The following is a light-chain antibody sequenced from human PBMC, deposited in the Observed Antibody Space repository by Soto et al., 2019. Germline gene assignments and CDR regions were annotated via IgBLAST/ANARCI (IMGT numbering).Light chain of an antibody. CDR1: QSVSSN. V-gene: IGKV3-15*01. CDR3: QQYNNWPRT. CDR2: DAS. Sequence: EIVMTQSPATLSVSPGERADLSCRASQSVSSNLAWYQQKPGQAPRLLIYDASTRATGIPARFSGSGSGTEFTLTISSLQSEDFAVYYCQQYNNWPRTFGQGTKVDIK. J-gene: IGKJ1*01.